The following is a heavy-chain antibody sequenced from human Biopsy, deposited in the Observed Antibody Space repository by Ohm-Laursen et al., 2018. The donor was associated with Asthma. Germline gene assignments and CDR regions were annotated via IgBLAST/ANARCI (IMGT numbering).Heavy chain of an antibody. D-gene: IGHD3-10*01. CDR3: ARAVDYSHYYGIDV. Sequence: GASVKVSCKTSGYTFNSAGITWVRQAPGQGLEWMGWISVYNGNTKVAQKLQDRVTVTTDTSTSTAYMELRSLRSDDTAVYFCARAVDYSHYYGIDVWGQGTTVTVS. CDR2: ISVYNGNT. J-gene: IGHJ6*02. V-gene: IGHV1-18*01. CDR1: GYTFNSAG.